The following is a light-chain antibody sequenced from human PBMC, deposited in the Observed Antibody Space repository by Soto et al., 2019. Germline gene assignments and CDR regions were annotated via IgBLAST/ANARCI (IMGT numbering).Light chain of an antibody. CDR1: SSDVGGYKY. CDR2: DVS. Sequence: QSALTQPASVSGSPGQSITIPCTGSSSDVGGYKYVSWYQQHPGKAPKLIIYDVSNRPSGVSDRFFGSKSGNTASLTISGLQAEDEADYYCSSYTSTSKVVFGGGTKVTVL. V-gene: IGLV2-14*01. CDR3: SSYTSTSKVV. J-gene: IGLJ2*01.